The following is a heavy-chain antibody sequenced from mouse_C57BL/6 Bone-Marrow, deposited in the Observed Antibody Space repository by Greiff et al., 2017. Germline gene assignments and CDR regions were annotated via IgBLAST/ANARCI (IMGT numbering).Heavy chain of an antibody. CDR3: ARCRWLLPYWYFDV. CDR2: IDPSDSYT. D-gene: IGHD2-3*01. J-gene: IGHJ1*03. Sequence: QVQLQQPVAELLKPGASVKLSCKASGYTFTSYWMQWVKQRPGQGLEWIGEIDPSDSYTNYNQKFKGKATLTVDTSSSTAYMQLSSLTSEYSAVYYCARCRWLLPYWYFDVWGTGTTVTVSS. CDR1: GYTFTSYW. V-gene: IGHV1-50*01.